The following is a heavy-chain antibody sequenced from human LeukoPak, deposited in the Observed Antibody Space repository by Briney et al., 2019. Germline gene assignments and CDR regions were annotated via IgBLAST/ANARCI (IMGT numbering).Heavy chain of an antibody. Sequence: PGGSLRLSCAASGFTFSSYWMHWVRQAPGKGLVWVSRINSDGSSTSYADSVKGRFTISRDNAKNTLYLQMNSLGAEDTAVYYCATQYYYDSSVPSSWGQGTLVTVSS. J-gene: IGHJ5*02. V-gene: IGHV3-74*01. D-gene: IGHD3-22*01. CDR3: ATQYYYDSSVPSS. CDR1: GFTFSSYW. CDR2: INSDGSST.